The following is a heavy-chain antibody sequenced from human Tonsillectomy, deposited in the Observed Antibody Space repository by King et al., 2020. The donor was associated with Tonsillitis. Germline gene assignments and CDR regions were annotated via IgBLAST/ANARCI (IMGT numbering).Heavy chain of an antibody. CDR1: GFTFDDYA. V-gene: IGHV3-9*01. CDR2: ISWNSDSI. J-gene: IGHJ4*02. D-gene: IGHD3-10*01. Sequence: VQLVESGGGLVQPSRSLRLSCAASGFTFDDYAMHWVRQAPGKGLEWVSGISWNSDSIDYADSVKGRFTISRDNAKNSLYLQMNSLRPEDTALYYCAKTDYGSGTYYFDYWGQGTLVTVSS. CDR3: AKTDYGSGTYYFDY.